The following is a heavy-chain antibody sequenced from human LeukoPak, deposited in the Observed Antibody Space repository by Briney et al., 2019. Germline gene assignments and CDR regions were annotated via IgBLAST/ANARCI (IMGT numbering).Heavy chain of an antibody. CDR2: IYYSGST. V-gene: IGHV4-31*03. CDR3: ARDCYDSSGSNWFDP. J-gene: IGHJ5*02. D-gene: IGHD3-22*01. CDR1: GGSISSGGYY. Sequence: SETLSLTCTVSGGSISSGGYYWSWIRQHPGKGLEWIGYIYYSGSTYYNPSLKSRVTISVDTSKNQFSLKLSSVTAADTAVYYCARDCYDSSGSNWFDPWGQGTLVTVSS.